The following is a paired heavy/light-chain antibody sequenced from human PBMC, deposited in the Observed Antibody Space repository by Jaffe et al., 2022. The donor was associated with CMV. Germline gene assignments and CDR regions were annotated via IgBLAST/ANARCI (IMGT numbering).Heavy chain of an antibody. D-gene: IGHD2-2*01. J-gene: IGHJ4*02. CDR2: ISGSGSST. V-gene: IGHV3-23*04. Sequence: EVQLVESGGGLVQPGGSLRLSCAASGSTFRNFVMSWVRQAPGKGLEWLSAISGSGSSTYYADSVRGRFTISRDNSRSALYLQMNSLRAEDTALYFCATDIVVVPAVVLTVNDFWGQGTQVTVSS. CDR3: ATDIVVVPAVVLTVNDF. CDR1: GSTFRNFV.
Light chain of an antibody. CDR2: GTS. CDR1: QSLSSVNY. J-gene: IGKJ1*01. V-gene: IGKV3-20*01. CDR3: HQYGGSLWT. Sequence: EIVLTQSPGTLSLSPGERATLSCRASQSLSSVNYVAWYQQKPGQAPRLLIYGTSNRATGIPDRFGGTGSGTDFTLSISRVEPEDFAVYYCHQYGGSLWTFGQGTKVEVK.